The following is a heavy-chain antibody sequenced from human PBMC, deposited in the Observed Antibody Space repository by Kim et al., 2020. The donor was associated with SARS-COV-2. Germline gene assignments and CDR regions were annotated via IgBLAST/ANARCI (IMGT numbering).Heavy chain of an antibody. D-gene: IGHD2-2*01. V-gene: IGHV4-39*01. CDR3: ARRTECSSTSCLPGWF. J-gene: IGHJ5*01. CDR1: GGSISSSSYY. CDR2: IYYSGST. Sequence: SETLSLTCTVSGGSISSSSYYWGWIRQPPGKGLEWIGSIYYSGSTYYNPSLKSRVTISVDTSKNQFSLKLSSVTAADTAVYYCARRTECSSTSCLPGWF.